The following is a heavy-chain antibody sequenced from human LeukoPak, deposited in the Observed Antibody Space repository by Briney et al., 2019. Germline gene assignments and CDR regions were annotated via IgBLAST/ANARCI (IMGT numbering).Heavy chain of an antibody. CDR3: ARDVDYYFDY. V-gene: IGHV3-21*01. D-gene: IGHD5-12*01. CDR2: ISSSSSYI. J-gene: IGHJ4*02. Sequence: GGSLRLSCAASGFTFSSYSMNWVRQAPGKGLEWVSSISSSSSYIYYEDSVKGRFTISRDNAKNSLYLQMNSLRAEDTAVYYCARDVDYYFDYWGQGTLVTVSS. CDR1: GFTFSSYS.